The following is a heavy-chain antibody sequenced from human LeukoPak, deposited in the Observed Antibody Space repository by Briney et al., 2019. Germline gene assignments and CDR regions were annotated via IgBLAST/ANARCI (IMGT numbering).Heavy chain of an antibody. CDR1: GITFSSYG. Sequence: PGGSLRLSCAASGITFSSYGMSWVRQAPGKGLEWVSSISSTGGTTYYADSVKGRFTISRDNSKNTLYLQMNSLRAEDTAVYYCAKDRWTEVDAFDIWGQGTMVTVSS. CDR3: AKDRWTEVDAFDI. CDR2: ISSTGGTT. D-gene: IGHD1-1*01. J-gene: IGHJ3*02. V-gene: IGHV3-23*01.